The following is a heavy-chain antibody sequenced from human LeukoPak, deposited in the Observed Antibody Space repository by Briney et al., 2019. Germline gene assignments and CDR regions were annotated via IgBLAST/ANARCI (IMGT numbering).Heavy chain of an antibody. Sequence: AGGSLRLSCAASAFTFSSYDMHWVRQAPGKGLEWVAIIHYDGRNKYYADSVKGRFTISRDNSNNTLYLPMNSLRAEDTAVYYCARDSYYYDSSPYYSASWYFDLWGRGTLVTVSS. CDR3: ARDSYYYDSSPYYSASWYFDL. CDR2: IHYDGRNK. CDR1: AFTFSSYD. V-gene: IGHV3-30*02. D-gene: IGHD3-22*01. J-gene: IGHJ2*01.